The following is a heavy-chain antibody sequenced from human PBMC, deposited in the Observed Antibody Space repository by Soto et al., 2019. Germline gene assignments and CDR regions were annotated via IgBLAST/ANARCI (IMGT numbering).Heavy chain of an antibody. D-gene: IGHD6-13*01. V-gene: IGHV3-15*01. CDR3: TTGSWAHSSSWYSKTSF. Sequence: EVQLVESGGGLVKPGGSLRLSCAASGFTFSNAWMSWVRQAPGKGLEWVGRIKSKTDGGTTDYAAPVKGRFTISRDDSKNTLYLQMNSLKTEDTAVYYCTTGSWAHSSSWYSKTSFWGQGTLVTVSS. CDR2: IKSKTDGGTT. J-gene: IGHJ4*02. CDR1: GFTFSNAW.